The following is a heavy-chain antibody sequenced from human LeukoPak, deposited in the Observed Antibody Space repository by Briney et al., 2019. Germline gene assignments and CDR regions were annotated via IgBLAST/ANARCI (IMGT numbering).Heavy chain of an antibody. V-gene: IGHV3-53*01. CDR1: GFTFSSYA. CDR3: ATRVSTSRSFDY. CDR2: IYSGGST. J-gene: IGHJ4*02. Sequence: GGSLRLSCAASGFTFSSYAMSWVRQAPGKGLEWVSVIYSGGSTYYADSVRGRFTISRDNSKNTLYLQMNSLRAEDTAVYYCATRVSTSRSFDYWGQGTLVTVSS.